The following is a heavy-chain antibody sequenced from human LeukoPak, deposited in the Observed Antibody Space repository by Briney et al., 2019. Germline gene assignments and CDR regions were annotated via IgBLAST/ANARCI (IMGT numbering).Heavy chain of an antibody. V-gene: IGHV4-59*08. J-gene: IGHJ6*02. CDR3: ARYIVVVPAAGPDYYYYGMDV. Sequence: SETLSLTCSVSGGSINSYYWTWIRQPPGKGLEWIGYIYYTGTTNYNPSLEGRVTMSVDTSKNQFSLKLSSVAAADTAVYYCARYIVVVPAAGPDYYYYGMDVWGQGTTVTVSS. CDR2: IYYTGTT. CDR1: GGSINSYY. D-gene: IGHD2-2*01.